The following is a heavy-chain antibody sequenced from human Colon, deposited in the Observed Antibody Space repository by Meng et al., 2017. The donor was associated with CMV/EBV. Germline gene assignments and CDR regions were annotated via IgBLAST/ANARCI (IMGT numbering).Heavy chain of an antibody. CDR2: ISAYNGNT. CDR1: GDTFIDFG. V-gene: IGHV1-18*01. CDR3: ATELSRGGY. J-gene: IGHJ4*02. Sequence: VQLGQSGTEVKKPGAAVKVSCKASGDTFIDFGISWVRQAPGQGLERMGWISAYNGNTNYAPEFQGRVTLTTDTSTTTDTSTTTVYMELRSLRSDDTAIYYCATELSRGGYWGQGTLVTVSS.